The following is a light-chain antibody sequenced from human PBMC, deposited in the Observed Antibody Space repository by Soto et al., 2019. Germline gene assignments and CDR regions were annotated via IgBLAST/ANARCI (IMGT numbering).Light chain of an antibody. CDR2: AAS. V-gene: IGKV1-17*01. Sequence: DIQMTQSPSSLSASVGDRDTITCPASQRTINDLGWYQQKQGKAPKRLIYAASSLQSGVPSRFSGSGSGTEFTLTIGSLQNEDFATYYCLQHNSYPWTFGQGTKLDIK. CDR3: LQHNSYPWT. CDR1: QRTIND. J-gene: IGKJ1*01.